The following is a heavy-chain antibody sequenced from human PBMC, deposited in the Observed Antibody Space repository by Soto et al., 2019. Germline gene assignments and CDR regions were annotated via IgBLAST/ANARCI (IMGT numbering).Heavy chain of an antibody. CDR3: TRDLHNGDYEINVDYYYYYMDV. J-gene: IGHJ6*03. CDR2: IRSKAYGGTT. Sequence: EVQLVESGGGLVQPGRSLRLSCTASGFTFGDYAMSWFRQAPGKGLEWVGFIRSKAYGGTTEYAASVKGRFTISRDDSKSIPYLQMNSLKTEDTAVYYCTRDLHNGDYEINVDYYYYYMDVWVKGTTVTVSS. V-gene: IGHV3-49*03. D-gene: IGHD4-17*01. CDR1: GFTFGDYA.